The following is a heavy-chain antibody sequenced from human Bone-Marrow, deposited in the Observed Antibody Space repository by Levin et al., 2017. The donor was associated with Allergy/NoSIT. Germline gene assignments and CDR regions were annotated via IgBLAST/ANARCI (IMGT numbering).Heavy chain of an antibody. Sequence: KISCKASGGTFSSYAISWVRQAPGQGLEWMGGIIAILRTTNYAQKFQDRVTISADDSTSASYMELSSLRSEDTAVYYCAAYHYDSSGYYKQDYWGQGTLVTVSS. CDR3: AAYHYDSSGYYKQDY. CDR1: GGTFSSYA. D-gene: IGHD3-22*01. V-gene: IGHV1-69*01. CDR2: IIAILRTT. J-gene: IGHJ4*02.